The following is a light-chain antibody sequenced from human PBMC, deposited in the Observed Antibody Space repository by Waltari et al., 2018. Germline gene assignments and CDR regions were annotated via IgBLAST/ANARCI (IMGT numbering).Light chain of an antibody. V-gene: IGLV3-25*03. J-gene: IGLJ2*01. Sequence: SYELTQSPSLSVSPGQTARITCSGDALPNQYAYWYQQKPGQAPVLVMYKDSERPSRIPERFSGSGSGTTVTLTITAVQAEDEADYYCHSADNSNAYQVFGGGTKLTVL. CDR3: HSADNSNAYQV. CDR1: ALPNQY. CDR2: KDS.